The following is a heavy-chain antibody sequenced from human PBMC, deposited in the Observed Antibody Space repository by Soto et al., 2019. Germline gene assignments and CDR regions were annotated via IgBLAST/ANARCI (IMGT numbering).Heavy chain of an antibody. D-gene: IGHD1-26*01. J-gene: IGHJ4*02. V-gene: IGHV3-21*01. CDR3: ASHIYWEFDY. CDR2: ISSSSSYI. CDR1: GFTFSSYS. Sequence: EVQLVESGGGLVKPGGSLRLSCAASGFTFSSYSMNWVRQAPGKGLEWVSSISSSSSYIYYPDSVKRRFTISRDNAKNSLYLQINSLRAEDTAVYYCASHIYWEFDYWGQGTLVTVSS.